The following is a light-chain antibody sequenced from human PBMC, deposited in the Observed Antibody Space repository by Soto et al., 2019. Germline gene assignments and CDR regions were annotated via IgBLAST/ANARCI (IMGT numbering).Light chain of an antibody. CDR3: QQLNSYPQT. CDR2: AAA. CDR1: QGISSY. J-gene: IGKJ1*01. V-gene: IGKV1-9*01. Sequence: IQLTQSPSSLSASVGDRVTITCRASQGISSYLAWYQQKPGKAPKLLIYAAATLQSGGPSRFSGRGSGTDFTLTISGLQHEDFATYYYQQLNSYPQTFGPGTKLAIK.